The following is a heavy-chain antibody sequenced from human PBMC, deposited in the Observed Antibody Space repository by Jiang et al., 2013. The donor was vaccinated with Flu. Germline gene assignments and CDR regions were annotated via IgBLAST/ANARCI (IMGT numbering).Heavy chain of an antibody. V-gene: IGHV2-5*02. CDR1: GFSLSTSGVG. J-gene: IGHJ4*02. CDR3: AHRRGRFRSGYYFDY. D-gene: IGHD1-14*01. CDR2: IYWDDDK. Sequence: KPTQTLTLTCTFSGFSLSTSGVGVGWIRQPPGKALEWLALIYWDDDKRYSPSLKSRLTITKDTSKNQVVLTMTNMDPVDTATYYCAHRRGRFRSGYYFDYWGQGTLVTVSS.